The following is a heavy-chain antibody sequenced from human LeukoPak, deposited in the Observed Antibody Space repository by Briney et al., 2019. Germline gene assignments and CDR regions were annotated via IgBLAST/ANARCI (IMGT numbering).Heavy chain of an antibody. CDR2: ISYDGSNK. V-gene: IGHV3-30*18. D-gene: IGHD3-22*01. J-gene: IGHJ4*02. CDR3: AKEVFYYDSSGPLDY. CDR1: GFTFSSYG. Sequence: PGGSLRLSCAASGFTFSSYGMHWVRQAPGKGLEWVAVISYDGSNKYYADSVKGRFTISRDNSKNTLYLQMNSLRAEDTAVYYCAKEVFYYDSSGPLDYWGQGTLVTVSS.